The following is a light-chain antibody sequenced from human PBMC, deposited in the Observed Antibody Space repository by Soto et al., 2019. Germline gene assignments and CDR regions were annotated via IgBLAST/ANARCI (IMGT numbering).Light chain of an antibody. CDR2: KVS. V-gene: IGLV2-14*01. CDR3: CSYTRSYTWV. Sequence: QSVLTQPASVSGSPGQSITISCTGTSSDVGDGDFVSWYQQRPGKAPKLMIYKVSNRPSGVSNRFSGSKSGNTASLTISGLQAGDEADYYCCSYTRSYTWVFGGGTKLTVL. J-gene: IGLJ3*02. CDR1: SSDVGDGDF.